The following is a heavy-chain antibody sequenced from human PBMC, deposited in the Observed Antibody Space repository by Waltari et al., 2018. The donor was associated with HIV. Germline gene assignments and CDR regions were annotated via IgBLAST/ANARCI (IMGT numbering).Heavy chain of an antibody. CDR1: GFTFSSDR. V-gene: IGHV3-48*01. J-gene: IGHJ4*02. CDR2: ISSSSSTI. D-gene: IGHD3-10*01. CDR3: ASVNRGAMAY. Sequence: EVQLVESGGGLVQPGGSLRLSCAASGFTFSSDRLNWVRQAPGKGLEWVSYISSSSSTIYYADSVKGRFTISRDNAKNSLYLQMNSLRAEDTAVYYCASVNRGAMAYWGQGTLVTVSS.